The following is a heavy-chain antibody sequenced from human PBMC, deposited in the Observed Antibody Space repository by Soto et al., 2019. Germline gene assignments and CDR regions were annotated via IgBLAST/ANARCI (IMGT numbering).Heavy chain of an antibody. CDR3: ARVETCSSTSCYSVFDY. CDR1: GFTFSSYW. J-gene: IGHJ4*02. Sequence: EVQLVESGGGLVQPGGSLRLSCAASGFTFSSYWMHWVRQVPGKGLVWVSRINSDGSSTTYADSVKGRFTISRDNAKNTLYLQINSLRAEDTAVYYCARVETCSSTSCYSVFDYWGQGTLVTVSS. CDR2: INSDGSST. V-gene: IGHV3-74*03. D-gene: IGHD2-2*01.